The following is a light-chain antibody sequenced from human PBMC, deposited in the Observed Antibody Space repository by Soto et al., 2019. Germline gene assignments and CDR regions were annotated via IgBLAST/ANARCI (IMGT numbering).Light chain of an antibody. J-gene: IGLJ1*01. CDR3: SSSTSSSLYV. CDR2: AVR. V-gene: IGLV2-11*01. Sequence: QSALTQPHSVSGSPGQSVTISCTGTNSDVGRYNSVSWYQQLPGQAPQLIISAVRQRPSGVPDRFSGSKSVNTASLTISGLHAEDESDYYCSSSTSSSLYVFGTGTKVTVL. CDR1: NSDVGRYNS.